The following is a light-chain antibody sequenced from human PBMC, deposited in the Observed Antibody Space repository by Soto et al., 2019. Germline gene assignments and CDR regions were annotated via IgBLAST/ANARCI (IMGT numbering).Light chain of an antibody. J-gene: IGKJ2*01. V-gene: IGKV3-20*01. CDR2: GAS. Sequence: EIVLTQSPGTLSLSPGERATLSCRANQSVSSSYLAWYQQKPGQAPRLLIYGASSRATGIPDRFSGSGSGTDFTLTISRLEPEDFAVYYCQQYDSSPLYTFGQGTKLEIK. CDR1: QSVSSSY. CDR3: QQYDSSPLYT.